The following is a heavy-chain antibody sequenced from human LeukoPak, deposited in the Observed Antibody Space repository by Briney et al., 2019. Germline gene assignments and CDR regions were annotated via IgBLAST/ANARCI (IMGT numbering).Heavy chain of an antibody. CDR2: IYSSGNT. J-gene: IGHJ4*02. CDR3: TRHGWNPLGRGGYFDY. V-gene: IGHV4-4*09. D-gene: IGHD1-1*01. Sequence: SETLSLTCTVSGASISDYYWNWIRQPPGRGLEWIGYIYSSGNTDYNPSVKSRVTISVDTSKDEFSLKLNSVTAADTAVYYCTRHGWNPLGRGGYFDYWGQGALVTVSS. CDR1: GASISDYY.